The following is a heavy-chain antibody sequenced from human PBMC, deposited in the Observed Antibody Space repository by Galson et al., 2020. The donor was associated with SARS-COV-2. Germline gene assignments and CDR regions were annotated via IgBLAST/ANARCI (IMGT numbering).Heavy chain of an antibody. D-gene: IGHD6-19*01. CDR1: GGSISSGSYY. Sequence: SETLSLTCTVSGGSISSGSYYWSWVRQSAGKGLEWIGHIYTGGSTKYNPSLKSRVTISADMSKNQFSLKLNSVTAADTAVYYCARGREQWLAFIDYWGQGTQVTVSS. CDR3: ARGREQWLAFIDY. V-gene: IGHV4-61*09. CDR2: IYTGGST. J-gene: IGHJ4*02.